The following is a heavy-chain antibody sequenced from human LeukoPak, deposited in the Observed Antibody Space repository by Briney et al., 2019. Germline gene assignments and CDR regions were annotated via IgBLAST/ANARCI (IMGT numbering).Heavy chain of an antibody. CDR1: GFTFSRHS. CDR3: ARGPSGYHNT. CDR2: ISSSGSTI. D-gene: IGHD5-12*01. Sequence: GGSLRLSCAASGFTFSRHSINWVRQAPGKGLEWVSYISSSGSTIYYADSVKGRFTISRDNSKNTLYLQMNSLRAEDTAVYYCARGPSGYHNTGGQGTLVTVSS. J-gene: IGHJ4*02. V-gene: IGHV3-48*01.